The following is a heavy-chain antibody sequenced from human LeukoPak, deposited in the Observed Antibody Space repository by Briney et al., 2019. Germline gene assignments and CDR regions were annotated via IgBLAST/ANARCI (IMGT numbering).Heavy chain of an antibody. CDR3: ARVDGDGYNIPDY. D-gene: IGHD5-24*01. Sequence: PSEPLSLTCAVYGESFSSYYWSWIRQPPGKGLEWIGEINHSGNTNYNPSLKSRVTISVDTSKNQFSLKLSSVTAADTAVYYCARVDGDGYNIPDYWGQGTLVTVSS. V-gene: IGHV4-34*01. J-gene: IGHJ4*02. CDR1: GESFSSYY. CDR2: INHSGNT.